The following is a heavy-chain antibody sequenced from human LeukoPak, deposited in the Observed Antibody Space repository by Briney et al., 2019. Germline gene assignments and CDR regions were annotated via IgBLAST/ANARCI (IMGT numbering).Heavy chain of an antibody. CDR2: ISYSGST. J-gene: IGHJ6*02. V-gene: IGHV4-59*08. Sequence: SETLSLTCTVSGGSISGYYWSWIRQPPGKGLEWIGYISYSGSTYYNPSLKSRVTISVDTSKNQFSLKLSSVTAADTAVYYCARIPLWFGAPMDVWGQGTTVTVSS. CDR1: GGSISGYY. CDR3: ARIPLWFGAPMDV. D-gene: IGHD3-10*01.